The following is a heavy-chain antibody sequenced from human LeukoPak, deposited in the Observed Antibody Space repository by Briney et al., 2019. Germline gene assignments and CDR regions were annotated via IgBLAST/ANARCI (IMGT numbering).Heavy chain of an antibody. D-gene: IGHD1-1*01. Sequence: SETLSLTCTVSGGSISSYYWSWIRQPPGKGVEWIGDIYYSGSTNYNPSLKSRVTISVDTSKNQFSLKLSSVTAADTAVYYCARSSRGLALEFDYWGQGTLVTVSS. J-gene: IGHJ4*02. CDR2: IYYSGST. CDR3: ARSSRGLALEFDY. V-gene: IGHV4-59*01. CDR1: GGSISSYY.